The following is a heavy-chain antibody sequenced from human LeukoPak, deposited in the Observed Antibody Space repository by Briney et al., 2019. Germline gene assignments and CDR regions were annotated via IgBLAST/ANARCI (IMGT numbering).Heavy chain of an antibody. CDR3: ARAPGYSGYDGDP. Sequence: SGTLSLTCAVYGGSFSGYYWSWIRQPPGKGLEWIGEINHSGSTNYNPSPKSRVTISVDTSKNQFSLKLSSVTAADTAAYYCARAPGYSGYDGDPWGQGTLVTVSS. CDR2: INHSGST. D-gene: IGHD5-12*01. V-gene: IGHV4-34*01. J-gene: IGHJ5*02. CDR1: GGSFSGYY.